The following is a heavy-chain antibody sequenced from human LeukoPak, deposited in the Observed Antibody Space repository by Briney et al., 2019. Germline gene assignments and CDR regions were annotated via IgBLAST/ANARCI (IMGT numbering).Heavy chain of an antibody. CDR3: AKGGSTTVATGAEF. J-gene: IGHJ4*02. D-gene: IGHD3-10*01. Sequence: GGSLRLSCAASGFTFSSYAMHWVRQAPGKGLEWVAVISYDGSNKYYADSVKGRFTISRDNSKNTLYLQMNSLRAEDTAVYYCAKGGSTTVATGAEFRGQGTLVTVSS. CDR2: ISYDGSNK. V-gene: IGHV3-30-3*01. CDR1: GFTFSSYA.